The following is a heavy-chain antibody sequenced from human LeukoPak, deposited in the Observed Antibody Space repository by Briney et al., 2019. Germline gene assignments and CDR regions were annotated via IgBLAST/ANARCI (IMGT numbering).Heavy chain of an antibody. J-gene: IGHJ4*02. CDR3: AKGRGLYSSSWPFDY. CDR2: ISGSGGST. Sequence: LRLXXXXSGFTXSSYAMSWVRQAPGKGLEWVSAISGSGGSTYYADSVKGRFTISRDNSKNTLYLQMNSLRAEDTAVYYCAKGRGLYSSSWPFDYWGQGTLVTVSS. D-gene: IGHD6-13*01. CDR1: GFTXSSYA. V-gene: IGHV3-23*01.